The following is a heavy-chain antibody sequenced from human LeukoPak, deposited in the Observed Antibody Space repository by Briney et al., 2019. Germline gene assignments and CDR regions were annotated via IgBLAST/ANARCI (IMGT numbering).Heavy chain of an antibody. CDR1: GYTFTGYY. D-gene: IGHD3-10*01. CDR2: IDPNNGGT. J-gene: IGHJ4*02. V-gene: IGHV1-2*02. Sequence: ASVKVSCKASGYTFTGYYMHWVRQDPRQGLEWMGWIDPNNGGTNYAQNFQGRVTMTRDTSVSTAYMELSRLRSDDTAVYYCARGGPMVYDYWGQGTPAIVSS. CDR3: ARGGPMVYDY.